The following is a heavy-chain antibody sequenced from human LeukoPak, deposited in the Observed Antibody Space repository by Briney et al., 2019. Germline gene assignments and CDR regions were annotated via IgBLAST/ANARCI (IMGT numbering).Heavy chain of an antibody. J-gene: IGHJ3*01. V-gene: IGHV3-66*01. CDR2: MHIGGQT. Sequence: GGSLRLSCAGSTITVSSYYMSWVRQAPGRGPEWVSVMHIGGQTFYANSVKDRFTLSRDESKNTLYLQMHSLRAEDTAVYYCARGNYYDYAFDVWGQGTMVTVSS. CDR1: TITVSSYY. D-gene: IGHD3-22*01. CDR3: ARGNYYDYAFDV.